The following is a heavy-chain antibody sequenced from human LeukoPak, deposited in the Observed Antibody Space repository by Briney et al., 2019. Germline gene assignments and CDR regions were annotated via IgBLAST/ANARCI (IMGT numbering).Heavy chain of an antibody. V-gene: IGHV1-18*01. CDR2: ISAYNGNT. D-gene: IGHD6-19*01. Sequence: ASVKLSFKASGYTFTSYGISWVRQAPGQGLEWMGWISAYNGNTNYAQKLQGRVTMTTDTSTSTAYMELRSLRSDDTAVYYCARDRGIAVAGSWFDPWGQGTLVSVSS. CDR1: GYTFTSYG. J-gene: IGHJ5*02. CDR3: ARDRGIAVAGSWFDP.